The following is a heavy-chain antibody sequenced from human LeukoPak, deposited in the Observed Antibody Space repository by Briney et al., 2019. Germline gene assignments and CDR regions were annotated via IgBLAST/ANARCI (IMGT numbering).Heavy chain of an antibody. V-gene: IGHV3-23*01. CDR1: GFTFSSYA. CDR3: ADGEGLPLDY. CDR2: ISGSGGNT. Sequence: GGSLRLSCAASGFTFSSYAMSWVRQAPGKGLEWVSVISGSGGNTYYADSVKGRFTISRDNFKNTLYLEMNSLRVEDTAVYYCADGEGLPLDYWGQGTLVTVSS. D-gene: IGHD3-3*01. J-gene: IGHJ4*02.